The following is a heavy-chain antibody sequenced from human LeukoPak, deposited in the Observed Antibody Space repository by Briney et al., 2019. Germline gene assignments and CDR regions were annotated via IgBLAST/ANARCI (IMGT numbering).Heavy chain of an antibody. J-gene: IGHJ5*02. Sequence: SETLSLTCTVSGGSISSGGYYWSWIRQHPGKGLEWIGYIHYSGSTYYNPSLKSRVTISVDTSKNQFSLKLRYVTAADTAMYYCARQTGYSSSWYLNWFDPWGQGTLVTVSS. V-gene: IGHV4-31*03. CDR2: IHYSGST. CDR3: ARQTGYSSSWYLNWFDP. D-gene: IGHD6-13*01. CDR1: GGSISSGGYY.